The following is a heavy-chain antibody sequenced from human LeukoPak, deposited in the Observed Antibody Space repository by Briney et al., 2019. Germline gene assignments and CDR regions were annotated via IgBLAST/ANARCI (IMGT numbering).Heavy chain of an antibody. CDR3: ARAIDFWSGYYFDY. J-gene: IGHJ4*02. V-gene: IGHV1-8*01. Sequence: ASVKVSCQASGYTFTSYDINWVRQATGQELEWMGWMNPNSGNTGYSQKFQGRVTITRDTSASTAYMELSSLRSEDTAVYYCARAIDFWSGYYFDYWGQGTLVTVSS. D-gene: IGHD3-3*01. CDR1: GYTFTSYD. CDR2: MNPNSGNT.